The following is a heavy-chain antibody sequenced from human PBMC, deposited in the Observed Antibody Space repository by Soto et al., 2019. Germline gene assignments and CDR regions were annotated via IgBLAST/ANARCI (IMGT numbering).Heavy chain of an antibody. D-gene: IGHD5-12*01. V-gene: IGHV1-2*02. CDR3: ARVLGSASGLQLPGWFAP. J-gene: IGHJ5*02. Sequence: ASVKVSCTASGYTFTGYYMHWVRQAPGQGFEWMGRISPKSGGTNYAQKFEGRVTMTWDTSLKTAYMELSSLISEDTAVYYCARVLGSASGLQLPGWFAPWGQGTLVIFPS. CDR1: GYTFTGYY. CDR2: ISPKSGGT.